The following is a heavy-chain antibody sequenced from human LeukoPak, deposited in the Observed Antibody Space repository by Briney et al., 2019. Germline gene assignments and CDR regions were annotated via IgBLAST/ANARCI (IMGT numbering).Heavy chain of an antibody. CDR2: IANDGKDK. V-gene: IGHV3-30*18. CDR3: AKDGEDGLFYYDSSGYGAFDI. J-gene: IGHJ3*02. Sequence: QPGGSLRLSCAASGFTFSRYGLHWVRQAPGKGLEWVAVIANDGKDKKYADSVKGRFTISRDNSKNTLYLQMNSLRAEDTAVYYCAKDGEDGLFYYDSSGYGAFDIWGQGTMVTVSS. CDR1: GFTFSRYG. D-gene: IGHD3-22*01.